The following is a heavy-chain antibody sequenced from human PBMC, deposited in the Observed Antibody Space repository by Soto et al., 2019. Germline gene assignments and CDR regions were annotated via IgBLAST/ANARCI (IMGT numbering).Heavy chain of an antibody. Sequence: WVALLVSCASSVFTFDDYTMPWVRQAPGKGLEWVPLINWDGGDTYYADSVKGRFTISRDNSKNSLYLQMNSLTTEDTALYYCSKDKTKYYGMDAWGQGTTVTVSS. CDR1: VFTFDDYT. V-gene: IGHV3-43*01. CDR3: SKDKTKYYGMDA. CDR2: INWDGGDT. J-gene: IGHJ6*02.